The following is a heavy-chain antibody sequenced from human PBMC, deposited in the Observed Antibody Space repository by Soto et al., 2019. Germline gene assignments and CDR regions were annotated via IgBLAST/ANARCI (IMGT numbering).Heavy chain of an antibody. CDR3: AIDESTVRNPSLDY. Sequence: LMESGGDLVQPGGSLRLSCTASGFTFNPYAMNWVRQSPGRWLEWVATISYVGGGIHYRDAVRGRFTIARDDSRKTVYLQMHNLGAEDTAVYYCAIDESTVRNPSLDYWGQGTTVTVSS. CDR2: ISYVGGGI. V-gene: IGHV3-23*01. CDR1: GFTFNPYA. J-gene: IGHJ4*02. D-gene: IGHD3-10*02.